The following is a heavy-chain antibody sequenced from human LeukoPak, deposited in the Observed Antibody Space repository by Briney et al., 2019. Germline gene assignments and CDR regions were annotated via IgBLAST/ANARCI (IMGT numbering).Heavy chain of an antibody. CDR2: ISYDGSNK. Sequence: PGGSLRLSCAASGFTFSSYGMHWVRQAPGKGLEWVAVISYDGSNKYYADSVKGRFTISRDNSKNTLYLQMNSLRAEDTAVYYCAKDLDAVVAATGYWGRGTLVTVSS. CDR1: GFTFSSYG. D-gene: IGHD2-15*01. J-gene: IGHJ4*02. V-gene: IGHV3-30*18. CDR3: AKDLDAVVAATGY.